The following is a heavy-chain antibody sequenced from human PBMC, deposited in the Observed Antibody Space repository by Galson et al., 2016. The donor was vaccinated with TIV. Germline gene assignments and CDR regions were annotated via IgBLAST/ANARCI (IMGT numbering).Heavy chain of an antibody. V-gene: IGHV3-21*01. CDR2: ISTSSLHK. D-gene: IGHD3-22*01. Sequence: SLRLSCAASGFTFSTYPINWVGQAPGKGLEWVSSISTSSLHKYYADSVKGRFTISRDNTKNSLYLQMNSLRAEDTAVYFCARGAYDSSGYGGWFDPWCQGTLVIVSS. CDR1: GFTFSTYP. CDR3: ARGAYDSSGYGGWFDP. J-gene: IGHJ5*02.